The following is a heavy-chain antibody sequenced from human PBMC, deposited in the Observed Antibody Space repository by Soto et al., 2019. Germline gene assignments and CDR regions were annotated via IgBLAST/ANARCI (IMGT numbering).Heavy chain of an antibody. V-gene: IGHV1-69*13. CDR1: GGTFSSYA. D-gene: IGHD6-19*01. CDR3: ARFSSGPHYYYYYGMDV. CDR2: IIPIFGTA. Sequence: ASVKVSCKASGGTFSSYAISWVRQAPGQGLEWMGGIIPIFGTANYAQKFQGRVTITADESTSTAYMELSSLRSEDTAVYYCARFSSGPHYYYYYGMDVWGQGTTVTVSS. J-gene: IGHJ6*02.